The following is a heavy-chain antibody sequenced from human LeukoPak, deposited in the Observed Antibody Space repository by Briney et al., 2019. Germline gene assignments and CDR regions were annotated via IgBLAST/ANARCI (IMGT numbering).Heavy chain of an antibody. V-gene: IGHV3-23*01. CDR1: GFTFSSYP. CDR2: ISDSGGST. D-gene: IGHD2/OR15-2a*01. CDR3: TKADSTRGDY. J-gene: IGHJ4*02. Sequence: PGGSLRLSCAAVGFTFSSYPMSWVRQAPGKGLEWVSTISDSGGSTYYADSVKGRFTISRDNSKNTLYLQMNSLRADDTALYYCTKADSTRGDYWGQGTLVTVSS.